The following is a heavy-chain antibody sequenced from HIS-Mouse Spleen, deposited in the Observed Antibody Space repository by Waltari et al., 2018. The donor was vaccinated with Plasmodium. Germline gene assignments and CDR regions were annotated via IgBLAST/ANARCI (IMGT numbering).Heavy chain of an antibody. CDR3: ARVLGYKAAAGTFVEYFQH. CDR2: INPNRGGK. D-gene: IGHD6-13*01. V-gene: IGHV1-2*02. J-gene: IGHJ1*01. CDR1: GYTFTGYY. Sequence: QVQLVQSGAEVKKPGASVKVSCKASGYTFTGYYMHWVRQAPGQGLEWMGWINPNRGGKNDAQKFKGRVTMTRDTSISTAYMELSRLRSDDTAVYYCARVLGYKAAAGTFVEYFQHWGQGTLVTVSS.